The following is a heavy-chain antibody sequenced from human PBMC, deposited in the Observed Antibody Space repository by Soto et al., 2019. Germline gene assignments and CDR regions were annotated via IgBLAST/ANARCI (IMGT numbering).Heavy chain of an antibody. CDR1: GYTFTCYD. J-gene: IGHJ3*02. CDR2: MNPNSGNT. CDR3: ARDQGSYCSSTSCPEGAFDI. D-gene: IGHD2-2*01. V-gene: IGHV1-8*01. Sequence: ASVKVSCKASGYTFTCYDINWVRQATGQGLEWMGWMNPNSGNTGYAQKFQGRVTMTRNTSISTAYMELSSLRSEDTAVYYCARDQGSYCSSTSCPEGAFDIWGQGTMVTVSS.